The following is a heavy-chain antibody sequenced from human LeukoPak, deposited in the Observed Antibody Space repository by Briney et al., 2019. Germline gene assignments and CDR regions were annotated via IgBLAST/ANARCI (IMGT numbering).Heavy chain of an antibody. J-gene: IGHJ4*02. CDR2: IYTSGST. CDR3: ARRTYYDILTGYSEGLFDY. Sequence: SETLSLTCTVSGGSISSYYWSWIRQPAGKGLEWIGRIYTSGSTNYNPSLKSRVTMSVDTSKNQFSLKLSSVTAADTAVYYCARRTYYDILTGYSEGLFDYWGQGTLVTVSS. CDR1: GGSISSYY. V-gene: IGHV4-4*07. D-gene: IGHD3-9*01.